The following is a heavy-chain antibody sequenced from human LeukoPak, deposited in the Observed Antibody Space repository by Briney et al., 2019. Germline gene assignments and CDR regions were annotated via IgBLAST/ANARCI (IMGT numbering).Heavy chain of an antibody. D-gene: IGHD3-22*01. CDR1: GFTFSSYS. J-gene: IGHJ6*03. V-gene: IGHV3-21*01. CDR3: AKDGQYYYSSGYYRLYYYYYYMDV. CDR2: ISSSSSYI. Sequence: PGGSLRLSCAASGFTFSSYSMNWVRQAPGKGLEWVSSISSSSSYIYYADSVKGRFTISRDNSKNTLYLQMNSLRAEDTAVYYCAKDGQYYYSSGYYRLYYYYYYMDVWGKGTTVTVSS.